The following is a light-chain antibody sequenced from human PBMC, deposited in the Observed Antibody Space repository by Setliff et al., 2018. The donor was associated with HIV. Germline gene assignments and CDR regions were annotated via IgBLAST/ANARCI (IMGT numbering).Light chain of an antibody. Sequence: QSALTQPPSVSGAPGQRVTISCTGSGSNIGTTSDVHWYQQLPGTAPKLLIYDNTERPAGVPDRFSGSKSGTSASLAISGLQAEDEADYYCAAWDDSLTGYVFGTGTKVTVL. J-gene: IGLJ1*01. CDR1: GSNIGTTSD. CDR2: DNT. V-gene: IGLV1-40*01. CDR3: AAWDDSLTGYV.